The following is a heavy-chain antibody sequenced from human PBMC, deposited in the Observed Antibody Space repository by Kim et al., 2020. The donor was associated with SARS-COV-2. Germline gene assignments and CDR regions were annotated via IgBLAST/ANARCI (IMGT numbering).Heavy chain of an antibody. CDR3: ARALFDSGTYRPYQT. Sequence: GGSLRLSCAASGFTFSMSVMSWVRQAPGKGLEWVSAINSGGGTNYADSVKGRFTISRDNSKNTLYLQMDSLRAEDTALYYCARALFDSGTYRPYQTWGQGTMVNVSS. V-gene: IGHV3-23*01. D-gene: IGHD1-26*01. CDR1: GFTFSMSV. CDR2: INSGGGT. J-gene: IGHJ3*01.